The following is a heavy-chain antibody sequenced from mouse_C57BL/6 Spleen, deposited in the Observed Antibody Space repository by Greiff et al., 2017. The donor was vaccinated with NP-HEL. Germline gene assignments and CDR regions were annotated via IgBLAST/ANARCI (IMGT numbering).Heavy chain of an antibody. D-gene: IGHD1-1*01. Sequence: EVKLMESGGGLVKPGGSLKLSCAASGFTFSSYAMSWVRQTPEKRLEWVATISDGGSYTYYPDNVKGRFTISRDNAKNNLYLQMSHLKSEDTAMYYCARGASYGSSGNYFDYGGQGTTLTVSS. CDR2: ISDGGSYT. CDR1: GFTFSSYA. V-gene: IGHV5-4*03. CDR3: ARGASYGSSGNYFDY. J-gene: IGHJ2*01.